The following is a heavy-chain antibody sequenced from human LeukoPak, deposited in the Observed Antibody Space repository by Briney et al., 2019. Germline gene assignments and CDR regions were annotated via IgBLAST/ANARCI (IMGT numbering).Heavy chain of an antibody. D-gene: IGHD2-2*02. CDR3: ARGRCSSTSCYRYYYYYYYIDV. V-gene: IGHV4-34*01. CDR1: GGSFSSYY. J-gene: IGHJ6*03. Sequence: SETLSLTCAVYGGSFSSYYWSWIRQPPGKGLEWIGEINHSGSTNYNPSLKSRVTISVDPSKNQFSLKLSSVTAADTAVYYCARGRCSSTSCYRYYYYYYYIDVWGKGTTVTVSS. CDR2: INHSGST.